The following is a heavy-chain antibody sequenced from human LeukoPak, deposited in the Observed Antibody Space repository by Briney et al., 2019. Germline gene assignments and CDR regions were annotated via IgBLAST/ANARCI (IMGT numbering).Heavy chain of an antibody. Sequence: PGGSLRLSCAASGFTFSDYYMSWIRQAPGKGLEWVSYISSSGSTIYYADFVKGRFTISRDNAKNSLYLQMNSLRAEDTAVYYCARARTDYGDYVDYFDYWGQGTLVTVSS. CDR3: ARARTDYGDYVDYFDY. D-gene: IGHD4-17*01. J-gene: IGHJ4*02. CDR2: ISSSGSTI. V-gene: IGHV3-11*01. CDR1: GFTFSDYY.